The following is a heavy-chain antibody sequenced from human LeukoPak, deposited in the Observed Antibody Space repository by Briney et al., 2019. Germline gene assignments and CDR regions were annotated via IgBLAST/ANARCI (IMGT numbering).Heavy chain of an antibody. D-gene: IGHD2-15*01. CDR2: INAGNGNT. V-gene: IGHV1-3*01. J-gene: IGHJ5*02. Sequence: EASVKVSCKASGYTFTSYAMHWVRQAPGQRLEWMGWINAGNGNTKYSQKFQGRVTITRDTSASTAYMELSSLRSEDTAVYYCARGAQLAATHRGWFDPWGQGTLVTVSS. CDR3: ARGAQLAATHRGWFDP. CDR1: GYTFTSYA.